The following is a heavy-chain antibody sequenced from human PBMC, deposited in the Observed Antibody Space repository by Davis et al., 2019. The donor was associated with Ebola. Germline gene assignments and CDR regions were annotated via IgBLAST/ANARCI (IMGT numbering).Heavy chain of an antibody. CDR3: ARAGEWTGEKEWFDT. D-gene: IGHD7-27*01. Sequence: GESLKISCTASGYTFTSYGISWVRQAPGQGLEWMGWISAYNGNTNYAQKLQGRVTMTTDTSTSTAYMELRSLRSDDTAVYYCARAGEWTGEKEWFDTWGQGTLVTVSS. J-gene: IGHJ5*02. CDR1: GYTFTSYG. V-gene: IGHV1-18*01. CDR2: ISAYNGNT.